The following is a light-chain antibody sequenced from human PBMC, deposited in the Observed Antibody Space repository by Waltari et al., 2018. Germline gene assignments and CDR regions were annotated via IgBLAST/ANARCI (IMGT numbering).Light chain of an antibody. CDR1: ISNIGSNV. CDR3: VTWDDSLIDYV. Sequence: QSVLTQPPSASGTPGQRVTVSCSGSISNIGSNVVNWSQQVPGTAPKLLIYSNNFRPSGVPDRFSGSKSGTSASLAISGLQSEDEADYYCVTWDDSLIDYVFGTGTKVTV. CDR2: SNN. V-gene: IGLV1-44*01. J-gene: IGLJ1*01.